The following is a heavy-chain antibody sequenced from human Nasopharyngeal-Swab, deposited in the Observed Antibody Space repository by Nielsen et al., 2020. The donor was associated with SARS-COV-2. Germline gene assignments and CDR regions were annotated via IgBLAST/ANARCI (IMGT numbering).Heavy chain of an antibody. D-gene: IGHD3-10*01. CDR3: VKVPYGSGSYPSYYFDY. Sequence: WIRQPPGKGLEYVSAISSNGGSTYYADSAKGRFTISRDNSKNTLYLQMSSLRAEDTAVYYCVKVPYGSGSYPSYYFDYWGQGTLVTVSS. V-gene: IGHV3-64D*06. CDR2: ISSNGGST. J-gene: IGHJ4*02.